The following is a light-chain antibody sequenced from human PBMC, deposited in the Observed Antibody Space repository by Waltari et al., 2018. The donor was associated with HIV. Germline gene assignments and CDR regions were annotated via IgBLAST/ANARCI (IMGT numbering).Light chain of an antibody. V-gene: IGKV3-20*01. J-gene: IGKJ2*03. CDR1: QSFSNSY. CDR2: GAS. Sequence: EIVLTQSPGTLSLSPGERATLSCRASQSFSNSYLAWYQQKPDQAPRLLIYGASSRATGIPDRFSGSGSGTDFTLTISRLKPEDFAVYYCQQYGSSPFSFAQGTKLQIK. CDR3: QQYGSSPFS.